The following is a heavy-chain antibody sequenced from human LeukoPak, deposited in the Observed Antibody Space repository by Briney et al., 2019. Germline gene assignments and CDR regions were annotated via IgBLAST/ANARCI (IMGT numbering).Heavy chain of an antibody. Sequence: EWMGWISAYNGNTNYAQKLQGRVTMTTDTSTSTAYMELRSLRSDDTAVYYCARTNWNNVDYWGQGTLVTVSS. CDR2: ISAYNGNT. CDR3: ARTNWNNVDY. D-gene: IGHD1/OR15-1a*01. V-gene: IGHV1-18*01. J-gene: IGHJ4*02.